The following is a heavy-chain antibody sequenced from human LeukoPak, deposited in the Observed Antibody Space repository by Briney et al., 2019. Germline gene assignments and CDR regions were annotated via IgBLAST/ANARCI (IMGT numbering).Heavy chain of an antibody. J-gene: IGHJ4*02. CDR1: GFTFSNYG. V-gene: IGHV3-30*02. D-gene: IGHD6-19*01. CDR3: AKALVLTVAGTYYVDH. CDR2: IRFDESRT. Sequence: GGSLRLSCAASGFTFSNYGMHWVRQAPGKGLEWVAYIRFDESRTFYGDSVKGRFIISRDNSENTLFLHMHSLRPEDTAVYYCAKALVLTVAGTYYVDHWGQGTLVTVSS.